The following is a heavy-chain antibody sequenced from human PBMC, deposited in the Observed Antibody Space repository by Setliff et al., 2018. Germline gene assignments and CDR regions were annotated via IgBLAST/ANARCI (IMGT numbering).Heavy chain of an antibody. CDR2: IRYDGSYK. CDR1: GFAFGTYG. D-gene: IGHD3-10*01. V-gene: IGHV3-30*02. CDR3: ARDGVFYAMDV. Sequence: LRLSCAASGFAFGTYGMHWVRQAPGKGLEWLTFIRYDGSYKYYADSVKGRFTISRDNSQNTLFLQMNGLRPEDTALYYCARDGVFYAMDVWGHGTTVTVSS. J-gene: IGHJ6*02.